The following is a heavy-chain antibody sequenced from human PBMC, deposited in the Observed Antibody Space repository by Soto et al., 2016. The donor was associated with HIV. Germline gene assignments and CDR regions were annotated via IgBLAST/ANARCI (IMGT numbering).Heavy chain of an antibody. V-gene: IGHV4-39*01. Sequence: QLQLQESGPGLVKPSETLSLTCTVSGGSISSSSYYWGWIRQPPGKGLEWIGSIYYSGSTYYKPSLKSRVTISADTSKNQFSLKLSSVTAADTTLYYCARQHLXQESFDYWGQGFLVTVSS. J-gene: IGHJ4*02. CDR3: ARQHLXQESFDY. CDR2: IYYSGST. D-gene: IGHD1-1*01. CDR1: GGSISSSSYY.